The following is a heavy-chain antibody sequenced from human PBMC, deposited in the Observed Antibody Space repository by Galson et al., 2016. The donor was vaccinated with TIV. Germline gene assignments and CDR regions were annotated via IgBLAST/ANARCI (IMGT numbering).Heavy chain of an antibody. D-gene: IGHD3-10*01. J-gene: IGHJ6*02. CDR1: GFTFSSYA. Sequence: SLRLSCAASGFTFSSYAMSWVRQTPGKGLEWVSSISGSGISTYYADSVKGRFTISRDNSKNTLYVQMNSLRAEDTALYYCAKVPSSGFSYYYGWDVWGQGTTVTVS. CDR3: AKVPSSGFSYYYGWDV. V-gene: IGHV3-23*01. CDR2: ISGSGIST.